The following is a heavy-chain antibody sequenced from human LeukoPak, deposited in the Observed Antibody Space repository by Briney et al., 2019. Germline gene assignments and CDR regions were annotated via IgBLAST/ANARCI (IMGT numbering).Heavy chain of an antibody. CDR2: INPYSGGT. V-gene: IGHV1-2*02. CDR3: ARADRLHGGPYLIGP. Sequence: ASVKVSCKTSGYSFTDYYMHWVRQAPGQGLEWMGWINPYSGGTSPAQKFQGRVTMTRDTSISTVYMQVSWLTSDDMAIYYCARADRLHGGPYLIGPWGQGTLVTVSS. D-gene: IGHD3-16*01. J-gene: IGHJ5*02. CDR1: GYSFTDYY.